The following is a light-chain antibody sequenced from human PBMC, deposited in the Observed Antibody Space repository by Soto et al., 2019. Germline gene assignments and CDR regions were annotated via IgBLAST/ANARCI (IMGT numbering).Light chain of an antibody. CDR1: SSNIGSYNL. V-gene: IGLV2-23*02. Sequence: QSAPTQPASVSGSPEQSITISCTGASSNIGSYNLVSWYQHHPGKAPKLLLFEVSKRPSGISSRFSGSKSGNTASLTISGLQAEDEADYYCCSYAGSSSYVVFGGGTKLTVL. J-gene: IGLJ2*01. CDR3: CSYAGSSSYVV. CDR2: EVS.